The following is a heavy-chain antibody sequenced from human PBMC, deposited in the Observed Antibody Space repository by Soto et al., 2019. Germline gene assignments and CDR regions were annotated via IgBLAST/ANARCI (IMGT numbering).Heavy chain of an antibody. CDR3: ARDGALRGLDV. V-gene: IGHV4-30-2*01. J-gene: IGHJ6*02. CDR2: IHHSGNT. D-gene: IGHD1-26*01. CDR1: VESISSGGYS. Sequence: TLSLTCAFSVESISSGGYSCSWIRQPPGKALEWIGYIHHSGNTYYSPSLKSRVTISLDNSKNQFSLKLTSVTVADMAVYFCARDGALRGLDVLDQGTTVTVSS.